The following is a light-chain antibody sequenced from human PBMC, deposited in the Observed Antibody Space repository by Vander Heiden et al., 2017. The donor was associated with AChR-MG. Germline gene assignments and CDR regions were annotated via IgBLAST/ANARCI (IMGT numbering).Light chain of an antibody. CDR2: DNN. Sequence: QSVLTQPLSVSAAPGQKVTISCSGSTPNIKSSYVSWYQQLPRTAPKLLIYDNNKRPSGIPDRFSGSKSGTSATLGITGLQTGDEADYYCGTWDNSLSAYVFGTGTKVTVL. V-gene: IGLV1-51*01. CDR3: GTWDNSLSAYV. CDR1: TPNIKSSY. J-gene: IGLJ1*01.